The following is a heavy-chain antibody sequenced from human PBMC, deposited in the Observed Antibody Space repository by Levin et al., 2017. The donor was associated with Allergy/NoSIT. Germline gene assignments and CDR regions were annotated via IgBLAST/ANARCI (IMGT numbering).Heavy chain of an antibody. CDR3: ARDSGSGLDY. Sequence: LPFSSSFFPFLHSCIYWVRQATGKGLEWVSHIGSAGDTYYADSVKGRFTISLSNAKTSLFLQMNSLRAGDTAVYYCARDSGSGLDYWGQGTLVTVSS. CDR1: FFPFLHSC. J-gene: IGHJ4*02. D-gene: IGHD6-19*01. V-gene: IGHV3-13*01. CDR2: IGSAGDT.